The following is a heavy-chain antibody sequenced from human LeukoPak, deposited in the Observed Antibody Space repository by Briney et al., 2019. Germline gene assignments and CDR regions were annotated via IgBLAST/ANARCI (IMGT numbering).Heavy chain of an antibody. CDR1: GFTFRSYA. CDR2: ISASGGST. V-gene: IGHV3-23*01. J-gene: IGHJ4*02. Sequence: GGSLRLSCAPSGFTFRSYAMTRVRQAPGKGLEWVSTISASGGSTYYADSVKGRFTISRDNSKNTLYLQMNSLRAEDTAVYYCAKATAYCGGDCYAYYFDYWGQGTLVTVSS. D-gene: IGHD2-21*02. CDR3: AKATAYCGGDCYAYYFDY.